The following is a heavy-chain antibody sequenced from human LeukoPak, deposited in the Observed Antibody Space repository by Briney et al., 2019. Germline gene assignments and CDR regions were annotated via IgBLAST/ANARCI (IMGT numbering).Heavy chain of an antibody. CDR2: INPNSGGT. CDR1: GYTFTVYY. CDR3: ARDLAYYDFWSGYSGGGGDY. V-gene: IGHV1-2*02. J-gene: IGHJ4*02. Sequence: ASVKVSCKASGYTFTVYYMHWVPQAPGRGLEWMGWINPNSGGTNYAQKFQGRVTMTRDTSISTAYMELSRLRSDDTAVYYCARDLAYYDFWSGYSGGGGDYWGQGTLVTVSS. D-gene: IGHD3-3*01.